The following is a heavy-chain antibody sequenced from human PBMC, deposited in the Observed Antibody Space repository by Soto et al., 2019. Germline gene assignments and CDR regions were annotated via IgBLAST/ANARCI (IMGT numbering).Heavy chain of an antibody. V-gene: IGHV3-7*01. D-gene: IGHD1-20*01. CDR2: IKQDGSEK. J-gene: IGHJ6*02. Sequence: PGGSLRLSCAASGFTFSSYWMSWVRQAPGKGLEWVANIKQDGSEKYYVDSVKGRFTISRDNAKNSLYLQMNSLRAEDTAVYYCARDNWNDSYYYYGMDVWGQGTTVTVSS. CDR3: ARDNWNDSYYYYGMDV. CDR1: GFTFSSYW.